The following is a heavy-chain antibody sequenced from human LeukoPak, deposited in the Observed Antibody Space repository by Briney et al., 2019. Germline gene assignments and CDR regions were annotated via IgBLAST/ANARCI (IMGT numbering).Heavy chain of an antibody. CDR1: GGSISSYY. J-gene: IGHJ6*03. Sequence: SETLSLTCTVSGGSISSYYWSWIRQPPGKGLEWIGYIYYSGSTNYNPSLRSRVTISVDTSKNQFSLKLSSVTAADTAVYYCARDTRYMDVWGKGTTVTVSS. V-gene: IGHV4-59*12. CDR3: ARDTRYMDV. CDR2: IYYSGST.